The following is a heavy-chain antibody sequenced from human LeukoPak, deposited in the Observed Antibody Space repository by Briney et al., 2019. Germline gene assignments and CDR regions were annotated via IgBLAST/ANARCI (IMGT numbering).Heavy chain of an antibody. J-gene: IGHJ3*02. CDR2: INHSGST. Sequence: SETLSLTCAVYGGSFSGYYWSWIRQPPGKGLEWVGEINHSGSTNYNPSLKSRVTISVETSKNQFSLKLSSVTAADTAVYYCARVDGGGYSISGAFDIWGQGTMVTVSS. CDR3: ARVDGGGYSISGAFDI. CDR1: GGSFSGYY. V-gene: IGHV4-34*01. D-gene: IGHD3-22*01.